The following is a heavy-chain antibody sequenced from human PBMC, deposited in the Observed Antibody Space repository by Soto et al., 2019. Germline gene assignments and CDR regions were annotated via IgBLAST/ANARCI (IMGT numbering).Heavy chain of an antibody. J-gene: IGHJ2*01. CDR3: ARTPHTAISRYFDL. Sequence: GGSLRLSCAASGFTFSSYGMHWVRQAPGKGLEWVAVISYDGSNKYYADSVKGRFTIPRDNSKNTLYLQMNSLRAEDTAVYYCARTPHTAISRYFDLWGRGTLVTVS. V-gene: IGHV3-30*03. D-gene: IGHD5-18*01. CDR2: ISYDGSNK. CDR1: GFTFSSYG.